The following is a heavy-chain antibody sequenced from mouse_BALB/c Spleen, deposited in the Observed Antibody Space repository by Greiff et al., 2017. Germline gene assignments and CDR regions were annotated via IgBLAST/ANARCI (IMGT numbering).Heavy chain of an antibody. Sequence: VKLMESGAELVRPGSSVKISCKASGYAFSSYWMNWVKQRPGQGLEWIGQIYPGDGDTNYNGKFKGKATLTADKSSSTAYMQLSSLTSEDSAVYFCARSDPLWYFDVWGAGTTVTVSS. CDR1: GYAFSSYW. CDR2: IYPGDGDT. CDR3: ARSDPLWYFDV. V-gene: IGHV1-80*01. J-gene: IGHJ1*01.